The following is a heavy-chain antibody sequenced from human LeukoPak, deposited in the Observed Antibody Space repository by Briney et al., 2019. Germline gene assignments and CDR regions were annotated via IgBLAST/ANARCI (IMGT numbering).Heavy chain of an antibody. Sequence: GGSLRLSCAASGFTFSSYGMHWVRQAPGKGLEWVAFIRYDGSNKYYAGSVKGRFTISRDNSKNTLYLQMNSLRAEDTAVYYCAKDKLVSGWYGDAFDIWGQGTMVTVSS. CDR1: GFTFSSYG. D-gene: IGHD6-19*01. CDR2: IRYDGSNK. V-gene: IGHV3-30*02. CDR3: AKDKLVSGWYGDAFDI. J-gene: IGHJ3*02.